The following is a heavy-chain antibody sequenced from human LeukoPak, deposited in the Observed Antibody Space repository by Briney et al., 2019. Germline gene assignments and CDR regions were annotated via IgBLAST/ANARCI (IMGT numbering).Heavy chain of an antibody. V-gene: IGHV4-59*01. CDR3: ARLTGYSSESWFDP. Sequence: SETLSLTCTVSGGSINSYYWSWIRQPPGEGLEWIGYIYYSGSTNYNPSLKSRVTISVHTSKNQFSLKLSSVTAADTAVYYCARLTGYSSESWFDPWGQGTLVTVSS. J-gene: IGHJ5*02. CDR2: IYYSGST. D-gene: IGHD3-9*01. CDR1: GGSINSYY.